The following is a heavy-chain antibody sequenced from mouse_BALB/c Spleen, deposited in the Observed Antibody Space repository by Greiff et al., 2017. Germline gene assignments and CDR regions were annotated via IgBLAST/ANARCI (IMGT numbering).Heavy chain of an antibody. CDR2: FHPYNDDT. CDR1: GYTFTTYS. D-gene: IGHD3-3*01. Sequence: VQLQQSGAELVKPGASVKLSCKAFGYTFTTYSIHWMKLNHGKSLEWIGNFHPYNDDTKYNEKFKGKAKLTVEKSSSTVYLELSRLTSDDSAVYYGTRGDRRGAMDYWGQGTSVTVSA. V-gene: IGHV1-47*01. CDR3: TRGDRRGAMDY. J-gene: IGHJ4*01.